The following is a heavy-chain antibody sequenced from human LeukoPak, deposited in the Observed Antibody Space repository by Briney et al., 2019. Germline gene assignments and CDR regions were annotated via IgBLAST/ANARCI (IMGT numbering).Heavy chain of an antibody. CDR2: IYTSGST. D-gene: IGHD3-22*01. V-gene: IGHV4-4*07. Sequence: SETLPLTCTVSGGSISSYYWSWIRQPAGKGLEWIGRIYTSGSTNYNPSLKSRVTMSVDTSKNQFSLKLSSVTAADTAVYYCAAAYYYDSSGYKFDYWGQGTLVTVSS. CDR3: AAAYYYDSSGYKFDY. CDR1: GGSISSYY. J-gene: IGHJ4*02.